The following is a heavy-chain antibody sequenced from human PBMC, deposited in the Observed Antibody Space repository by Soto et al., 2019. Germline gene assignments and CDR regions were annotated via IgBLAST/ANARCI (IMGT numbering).Heavy chain of an antibody. D-gene: IGHD6-19*01. V-gene: IGHV3-23*01. Sequence: GGSLRLSCAASGFTFSSYAMSWVRQGPGKGLEWVSAISGSGGSTYYADSVKGRFTISRDNSKNTLYLQMNSLRAEDTAVYYCARGPSYSSGLITWGQGTLVTVSS. CDR3: ARGPSYSSGLIT. CDR2: ISGSGGST. J-gene: IGHJ4*02. CDR1: GFTFSSYA.